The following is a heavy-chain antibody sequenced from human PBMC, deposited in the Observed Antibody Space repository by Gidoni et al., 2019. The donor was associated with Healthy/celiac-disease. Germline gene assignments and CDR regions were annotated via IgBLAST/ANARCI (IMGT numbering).Heavy chain of an antibody. CDR3: ARDPGGARFDWYFDL. J-gene: IGHJ2*01. CDR2: IIPIFGTA. Sequence: QVQLVQSGAEVKKPGSSVKVSCKASGGTFSSYAIRWVRQAPGQGLEWMGGIIPIFGTANYAQKFQGRVTITADKSTSTAYMELSSLRSEDTAVYYCARDPGGARFDWYFDLWGRGTLVTVSS. CDR1: GGTFSSYA. V-gene: IGHV1-69*06. D-gene: IGHD3-10*01.